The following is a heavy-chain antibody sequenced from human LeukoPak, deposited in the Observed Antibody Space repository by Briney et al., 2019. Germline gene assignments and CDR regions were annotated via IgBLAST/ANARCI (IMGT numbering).Heavy chain of an antibody. CDR3: SRDIELST. CDR2: IASSGLNT. V-gene: IGHV3-23*01. D-gene: IGHD5-12*01. J-gene: IGHJ3*01. Sequence: GGSLRLSCAASGFMFRDAAMTWVRQAPGKGLEWVSLIASSGLNTYYADSVRGRFTISRDNSKNTLSLQMNSLRVEDTAIYYCSRDIELSTWGLGTLVTVSS. CDR1: GFMFRDAA.